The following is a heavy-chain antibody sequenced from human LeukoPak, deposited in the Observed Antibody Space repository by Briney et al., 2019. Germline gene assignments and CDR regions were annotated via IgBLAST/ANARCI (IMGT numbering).Heavy chain of an antibody. J-gene: IGHJ4*02. V-gene: IGHV3-15*01. CDR2: IKSKTEGGTT. CDR1: GFIFSNAW. CDR3: TTTYIVASTRKFGDY. D-gene: IGHD5-12*01. Sequence: GGSLRLSCAASGFIFSNAWMNWVRQAPGKGLEWVGRIKSKTEGGTTDYAAPVKGRFTISRDDSQNTVDLQIGSLTAEDTAMYFCTTTYIVASTRKFGDYWGQGTLVVVSS.